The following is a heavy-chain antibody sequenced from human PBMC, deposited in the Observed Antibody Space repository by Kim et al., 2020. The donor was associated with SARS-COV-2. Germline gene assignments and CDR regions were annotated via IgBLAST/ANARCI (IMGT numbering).Heavy chain of an antibody. V-gene: IGHV4-59*08. CDR3: ARGTLGGYSGYDIYP. J-gene: IGHJ5*02. CDR1: GGSISSYY. CDR2: IYYSGST. Sequence: SETLSLTCTVSGGSISSYYWSWIRQPPGKGLEWIGYIYYSGSTNYNPSLKSRVTISVDTSKNQFSLKLSSVTAADTAVYYCARGTLGGYSGYDIYPWGQGTLVTVSS. D-gene: IGHD5-12*01.